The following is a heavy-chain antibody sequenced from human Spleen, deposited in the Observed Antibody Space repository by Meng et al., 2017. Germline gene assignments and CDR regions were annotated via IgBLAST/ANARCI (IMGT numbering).Heavy chain of an antibody. D-gene: IGHD3-10*01. V-gene: IGHV4-4*07. CDR2: IYTSEST. J-gene: IGHJ3*02. CDR3: ARGSYYGSGTYYRNAFDI. Sequence: SETLSLTCTVSGGSISSYYWSWIRQPAGKGLEWIGRIYTSESTTYNPSLKSRVTMSVDTSKNQFSLKLSSVTAADTAVYYCARGSYYGSGTYYRNAFDIWGQGTMVTVSS. CDR1: GGSISSYY.